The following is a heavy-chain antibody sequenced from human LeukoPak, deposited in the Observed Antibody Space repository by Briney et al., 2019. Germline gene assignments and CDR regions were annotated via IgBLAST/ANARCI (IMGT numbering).Heavy chain of an antibody. D-gene: IGHD3-16*01. Sequence: GGSLRLSCAASGFTVSINYMYCVRQAPGKRLEWVSVIYSGGGTFYADSVKGRFTISRDNSKNTLYLQMNNLRPEDTAVYYCARDSALGGPETFRAFDVWGQGTVVTVSS. CDR2: IYSGGGT. V-gene: IGHV3-66*01. CDR3: ARDSALGGPETFRAFDV. CDR1: GFTVSINY. J-gene: IGHJ3*01.